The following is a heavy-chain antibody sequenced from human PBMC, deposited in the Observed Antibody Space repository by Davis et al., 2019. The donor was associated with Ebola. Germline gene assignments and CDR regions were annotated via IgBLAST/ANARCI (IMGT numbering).Heavy chain of an antibody. CDR1: GGSFSGYY. CDR3: AGTVTGIDY. V-gene: IGHV4-34*01. J-gene: IGHJ4*02. CDR2: INHSGST. Sequence: SETLSLTCAVYGGSFSGYYWSWIRQPPGKGLEWIGEINHSGSTNYNPSLKSRVTISVDTSKNQFSLKLSSVTAADTAVYYCAGTVTGIDYWGQGTLVTVSS. D-gene: IGHD4-17*01.